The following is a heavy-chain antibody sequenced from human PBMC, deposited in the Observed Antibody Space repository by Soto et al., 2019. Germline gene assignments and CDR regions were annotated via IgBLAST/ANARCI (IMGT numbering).Heavy chain of an antibody. CDR2: ISSSGSTI. CDR3: ARLGRYCSGGSCYRNLFDP. D-gene: IGHD2-15*01. J-gene: IGHJ5*02. Sequence: GSLRRPCAASGFTLSSYEMNWLREAPGKGLEWVSYISSSGSTIYYADSVKGRFTISRDNAKNSLYLQMNSLRAEDTAVYYCARLGRYCSGGSCYRNLFDPWGQGTLVTVSS. V-gene: IGHV3-48*03. CDR1: GFTLSSYE.